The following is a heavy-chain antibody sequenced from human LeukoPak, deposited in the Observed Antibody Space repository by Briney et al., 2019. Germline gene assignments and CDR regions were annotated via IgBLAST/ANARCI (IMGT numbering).Heavy chain of an antibody. J-gene: IGHJ3*02. V-gene: IGHV3-23*01. D-gene: IGHD3-3*01. CDR3: AKEDRVTIFGVVTPGAFDI. CDR1: GFTFSSYA. Sequence: GGSLRLSCAASGFTFSSYAMSGVRQAPGKGLEWVSAISGSGGSTYYADSVKGRFTISRDNSKNTLYLQMNSLRAEDTAVYYCAKEDRVTIFGVVTPGAFDIWGQGTMVTVSS. CDR2: ISGSGGST.